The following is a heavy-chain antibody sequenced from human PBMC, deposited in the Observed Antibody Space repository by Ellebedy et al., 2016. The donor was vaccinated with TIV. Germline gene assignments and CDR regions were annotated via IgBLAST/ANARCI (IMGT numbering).Heavy chain of an antibody. V-gene: IGHV4-39*01. CDR3: AGRSSLAGTWSGYAWGMDV. J-gene: IGHJ6*02. D-gene: IGHD3-3*01. CDR2: IYYSGTT. CDR1: SGSISSSTPY. Sequence: SETLSLTXTVSSGSISSSTPYWGWIRQPPGKGLEWIGTIYYSGTTYYNPSLKSRVTISVDTSKNQFSLKLTSVTAVDTAVYYCAGRSSLAGTWSGYAWGMDVWGHGTTVTASS.